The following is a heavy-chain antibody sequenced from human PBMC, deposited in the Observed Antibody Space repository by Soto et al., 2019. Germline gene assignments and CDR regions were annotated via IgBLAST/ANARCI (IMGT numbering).Heavy chain of an antibody. Sequence: EVQLLESGGGLEQPGGSLRLSCAASGITISNYPMSWVRQAPGKGLDWVSGISGSGDRTYYADSAKGRFTISKDISKNSLSLQLDKLGVEDTAVYFCVKDDGGYPSTAPHWGQGTLVTVSS. D-gene: IGHD3-22*01. CDR1: GITISNYP. CDR2: ISGSGDRT. V-gene: IGHV3-23*01. J-gene: IGHJ1*01. CDR3: VKDDGGYPSTAPH.